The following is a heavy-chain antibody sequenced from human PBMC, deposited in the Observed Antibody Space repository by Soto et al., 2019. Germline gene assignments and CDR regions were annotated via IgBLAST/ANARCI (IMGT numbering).Heavy chain of an antibody. J-gene: IGHJ4*02. CDR2: IWHNGSQK. V-gene: IGHV3-33*01. CDR1: GFTFSSHG. CDR3: ARDSGRIDY. Sequence: GGSLRLSCAASGFTFSSHGMHWVRQAPGKGLEWVAVIWHNGSQKYYADSLQGRFTISRDNSKNTLYLQMNSLRAEDTAVYYCARDSGRIDYWGLGTLVTVSS. D-gene: IGHD6-25*01.